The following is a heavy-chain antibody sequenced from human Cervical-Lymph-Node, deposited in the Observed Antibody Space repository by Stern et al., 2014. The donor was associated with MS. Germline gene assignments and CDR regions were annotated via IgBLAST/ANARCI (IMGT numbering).Heavy chain of an antibody. CDR1: GFTFSSYG. Sequence: QVQLVQSGGGVVQPGRSLRLSCAASGFTFSSYGMHWVRQAPGKGLGWGALISYDGSNEDYEDSVKGRFTISRDNSKNTVYLQMNSLRPEDTAVYYCARPRRPYFFRGNHHYYGMDVWGQGTRVSVSS. D-gene: IGHD2/OR15-2a*01. J-gene: IGHJ6*02. CDR2: ISYDGSNE. V-gene: IGHV3-30*03. CDR3: ARPRRPYFFRGNHHYYGMDV.